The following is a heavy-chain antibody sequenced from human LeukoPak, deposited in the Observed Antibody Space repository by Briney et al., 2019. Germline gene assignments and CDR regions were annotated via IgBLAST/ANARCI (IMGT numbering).Heavy chain of an antibody. CDR3: ARDPRTYYYDSSGYYFDY. Sequence: SVKVSCKASGGTFSSYAISWVRQAPGQGLEWMGGIIPIFGTANYAQKFQGRVTITADESTSTAYMELSSLRSEDTAVYYCARDPRTYYYDSSGYYFDYWGQGTLVTVSS. J-gene: IGHJ4*02. CDR2: IIPIFGTA. D-gene: IGHD3-22*01. CDR1: GGTFSSYA. V-gene: IGHV1-69*13.